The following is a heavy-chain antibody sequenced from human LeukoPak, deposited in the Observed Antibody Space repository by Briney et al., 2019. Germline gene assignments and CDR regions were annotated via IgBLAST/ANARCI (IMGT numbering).Heavy chain of an antibody. CDR2: IHYSGNT. CDR1: GGSISSTTYY. CDR3: AALWFGELRYSYYYYMDV. J-gene: IGHJ6*03. V-gene: IGHV4-39*05. Sequence: SETPSLTCTVSGGSISSTTYYWGWIRQPPGKGLEWIGSIHYSGNTYYNPSLKIGVTISVDTSKNQFSLKLSSVTAAGTAVYYCAALWFGELRYSYYYYMDVWGKGTTVTVSS. D-gene: IGHD3-10*01.